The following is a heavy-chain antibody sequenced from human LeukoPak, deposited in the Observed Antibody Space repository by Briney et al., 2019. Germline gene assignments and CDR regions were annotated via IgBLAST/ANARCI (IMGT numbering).Heavy chain of an antibody. D-gene: IGHD3-9*01. CDR3: ARDQGNVLRYFAY. V-gene: IGHV1-18*01. J-gene: IGHJ4*02. CDR2: ISAYNGNT. Sequence: ASVKVSCKASGYTFTSYGISWVRQAPGQGLERMGRISAYNGNTNYAQNPQGRVTMTTDTSTSTAYMGLRSLRSDDTAVYYCARDQGNVLRYFAYWGQGTLVTVSS. CDR1: GYTFTSYG.